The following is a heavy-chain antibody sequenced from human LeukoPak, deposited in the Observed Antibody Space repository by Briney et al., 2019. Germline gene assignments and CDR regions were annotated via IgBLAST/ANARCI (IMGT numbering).Heavy chain of an antibody. D-gene: IGHD3-22*01. Sequence: GGSLRLSCAASGFTFSSYAMSWVRQAPGKGLEWVSAISGSGGSTYYADSVKGRFTISRDNSKNTLYLQMNSLRAEDTAVYYCARGAYYYDSSGYYFYDYWGQGTLVTVSS. CDR2: ISGSGGST. CDR1: GFTFSSYA. J-gene: IGHJ4*02. CDR3: ARGAYYYDSSGYYFYDY. V-gene: IGHV3-23*01.